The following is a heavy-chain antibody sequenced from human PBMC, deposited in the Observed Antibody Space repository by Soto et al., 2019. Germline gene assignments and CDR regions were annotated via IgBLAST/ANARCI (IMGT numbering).Heavy chain of an antibody. CDR3: ASLRGYSYLSGFDP. D-gene: IGHD5-18*01. CDR1: GFTFTSSA. J-gene: IGHJ5*02. CDR2: IVVGSGNT. Sequence: ASVKVSCKASGFTFTSSAVQWVRQARGQRLEWIGWIVVGSGNTNYAQKFQERVTITRDMSTSTAYMELSSLRSEDMAVYYCASLRGYSYLSGFDPWGQGTLVTVSA. V-gene: IGHV1-58*01.